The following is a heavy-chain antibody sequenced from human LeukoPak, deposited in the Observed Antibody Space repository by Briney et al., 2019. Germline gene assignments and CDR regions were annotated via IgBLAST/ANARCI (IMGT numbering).Heavy chain of an antibody. V-gene: IGHV1-2*02. CDR2: INPNSGGT. J-gene: IGHJ3*02. CDR1: GYTFTGYY. Sequence: ASVKVSCKASGYTFTGYYMHWVRQAPGQGLEWMGWINPNSGGTNYAQKFQGRVTMTRDTSISTAYMELSRLRSDDTAVYYCAREPLGDCSSTSCWGDAFDIWGQGTMVTVSS. CDR3: AREPLGDCSSTSCWGDAFDI. D-gene: IGHD2-2*01.